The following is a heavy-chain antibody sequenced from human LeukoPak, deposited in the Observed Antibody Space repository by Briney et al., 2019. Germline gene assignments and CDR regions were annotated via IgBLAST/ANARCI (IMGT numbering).Heavy chain of an antibody. CDR1: GGSFSGYY. J-gene: IGHJ4*02. Sequence: SETLSLTCAVYGGSFSGYYWSWIRQPPGKGLEWIGEINHSGSTNYNPSLKSRVTISVDTSKNQFSLKLSSVTAADTAVYFCARNDYYFEYWGQGTLVTVSS. CDR3: ARNDYYFEY. D-gene: IGHD3-3*01. V-gene: IGHV4-34*01. CDR2: INHSGST.